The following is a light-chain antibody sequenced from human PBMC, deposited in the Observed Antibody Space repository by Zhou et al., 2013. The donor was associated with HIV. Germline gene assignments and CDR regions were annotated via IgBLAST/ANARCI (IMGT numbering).Light chain of an antibody. V-gene: IGKV1-5*03. CDR2: KAS. J-gene: IGKJ1*01. CDR3: QQYNSYPWT. CDR1: QSISSF. Sequence: DIQMTQSPSTLSASVGDRVTITCRASQSISSFLAWYQQKPGKAPKLLIYKASSLESGVPSRFSGSGSGTEFTLTLSSLQPDDFASYYCQQYNSYPWTFGQGTKVEIK.